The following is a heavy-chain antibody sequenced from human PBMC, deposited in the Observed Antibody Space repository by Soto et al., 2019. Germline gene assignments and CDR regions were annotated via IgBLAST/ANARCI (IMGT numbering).Heavy chain of an antibody. Sequence: EVQLLESGGGLVQPGGSLRLSCAASGFTFSSYAMSWVRQAPGKGLEWVSAISGSGGSTYYADSVKGRFTISRDNSKNTLYLQMNSLRAEDTAVYYCAKEGGLTMVRGVMGQSLGYWGQGTLVTVSS. CDR1: GFTFSSYA. J-gene: IGHJ4*02. D-gene: IGHD3-10*01. V-gene: IGHV3-23*01. CDR2: ISGSGGST. CDR3: AKEGGLTMVRGVMGQSLGY.